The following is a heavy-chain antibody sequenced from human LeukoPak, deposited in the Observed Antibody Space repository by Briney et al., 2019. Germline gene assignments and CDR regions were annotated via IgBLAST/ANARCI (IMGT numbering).Heavy chain of an antibody. CDR3: AKDPEVRRVSGIAAAGPPFDY. CDR2: IRYDGSNK. D-gene: IGHD6-13*01. CDR1: GFTFSSYG. J-gene: IGHJ4*02. Sequence: GGSLRLSCAASGFTFSSYGMHWVRQAPGKGLEWVAFIRYDGSNKYYADSVKGRFTISRDNSKNTLYLQMNSLRAEDTAVYYCAKDPEVRRVSGIAAAGPPFDYWGQGTLVTVCS. V-gene: IGHV3-30*02.